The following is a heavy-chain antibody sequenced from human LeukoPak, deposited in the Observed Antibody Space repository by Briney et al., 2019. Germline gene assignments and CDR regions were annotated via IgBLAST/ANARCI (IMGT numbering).Heavy chain of an antibody. CDR1: GFTFSSYA. CDR2: ISGSGGGS. Sequence: GGSLRLSCAASGFTFSSYAMSWVRQAPGKGLEWVSGISGSGGGSYYADPVKGRFTISRDNSQNTLYLQMNSLRAEDTAVYYCAKDSSLWFGDGGMDVWGQGTTVTVSS. CDR3: AKDSSLWFGDGGMDV. D-gene: IGHD3-10*01. J-gene: IGHJ6*02. V-gene: IGHV3-23*01.